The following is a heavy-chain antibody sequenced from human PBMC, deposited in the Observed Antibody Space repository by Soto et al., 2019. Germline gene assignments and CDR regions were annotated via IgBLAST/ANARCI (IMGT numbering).Heavy chain of an antibody. CDR3: ARRYSAWGDAFDV. D-gene: IGHD1-26*01. CDR1: GFTFSDHY. Sequence: ESGGGLVQPGGSLRLSCAASGFTFSDHYMDWVRQAPGKGLEWVGRSRNKPRGYSTEYAASVKGRFTISRDESKNSLYLQMNSLKAEDTAVYYCARRYSAWGDAFDVWGQGTMVTVSS. J-gene: IGHJ3*01. V-gene: IGHV3-72*01. CDR2: SRNKPRGYST.